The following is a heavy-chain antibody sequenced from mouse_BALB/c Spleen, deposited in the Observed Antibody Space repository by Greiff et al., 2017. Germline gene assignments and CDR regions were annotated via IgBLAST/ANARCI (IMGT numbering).Heavy chain of an antibody. Sequence: QVQLQQSGPGLVQPSQSLSITCTVSGFSLTSYGVHWVRPSPGKGLEWLGVIWSGGSTDYNAAFISRLSISKDNSKSQVFFKMNSLQANDTAIYYCARKGTYYRYDGAMDYWGQGTSVTVSS. J-gene: IGHJ4*01. CDR2: IWSGGST. V-gene: IGHV2-2*02. D-gene: IGHD2-14*01. CDR3: ARKGTYYRYDGAMDY. CDR1: GFSLTSYG.